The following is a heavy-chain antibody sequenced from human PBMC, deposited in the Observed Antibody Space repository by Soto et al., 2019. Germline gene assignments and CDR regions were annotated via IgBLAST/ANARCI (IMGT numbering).Heavy chain of an antibody. D-gene: IGHD2-2*01. V-gene: IGHV4-38-2*02. CDR1: GYSIRSGYY. CDR2: IDHSGST. CDR3: ARDPLCSSITCHMRDDAFDI. Sequence: PSETLSLTCAVSGYSIRSGYYWGWIRQPPGKGLEWIGSIDHSGSTYYNPSLKRRVTISVDTSKNQFSLKLTSVTAADTAVYYCARDPLCSSITCHMRDDAFDIWGQGTMVTVSS. J-gene: IGHJ3*02.